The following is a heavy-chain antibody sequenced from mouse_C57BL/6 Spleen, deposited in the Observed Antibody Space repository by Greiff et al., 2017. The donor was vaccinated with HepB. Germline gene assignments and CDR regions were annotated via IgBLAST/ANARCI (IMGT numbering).Heavy chain of an antibody. CDR3: TSSRTRTSFDY. J-gene: IGHJ2*01. Sequence: QVQLQQPGAELVKPGASVKVSCKASGYTFTSYWRHGVKQRPGKGLERIGRNHPAESDTNYNQKSKGKATLTVDKSTSTAYMQLSSLTSEDSAVYYCTSSRTRTSFDYWGQGTTLTVSS. CDR1: GYTFTSYW. CDR2: NHPAESDT. D-gene: IGHD3-1*01. V-gene: IGHV1-74*01.